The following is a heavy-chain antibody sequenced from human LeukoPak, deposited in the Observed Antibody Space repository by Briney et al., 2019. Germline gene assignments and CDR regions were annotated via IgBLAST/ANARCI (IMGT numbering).Heavy chain of an antibody. CDR1: GGTFSSYA. Sequence: GASVKVSCKASGGTFSSYAISWVRQAPGQGLEWMGGIIPIFGTANYAQKFQGRVTITADESTSTAYMELSSLRSEDTAVYYCARDRVQLWLYYYYGMDVWGQGTTVTVSS. D-gene: IGHD5-18*01. J-gene: IGHJ6*02. CDR3: ARDRVQLWLYYYYGMDV. CDR2: IIPIFGTA. V-gene: IGHV1-69*13.